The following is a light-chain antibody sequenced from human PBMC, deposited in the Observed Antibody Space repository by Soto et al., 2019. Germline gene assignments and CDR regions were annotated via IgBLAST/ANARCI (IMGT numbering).Light chain of an antibody. CDR2: GAS. CDR3: QQSYSVPYT. J-gene: IGKJ2*01. V-gene: IGKV1-39*01. CDR1: QTISKS. Sequence: DIQMTQSPSSLSASVGDTISVTCRSFQTISKSLNWYQQRPGKAPKLLIFGASTLHNGVPPRFSGLGSGTHFTLTIINLQPEDAAAYYCQQSYSVPYTFGQGTKWIS.